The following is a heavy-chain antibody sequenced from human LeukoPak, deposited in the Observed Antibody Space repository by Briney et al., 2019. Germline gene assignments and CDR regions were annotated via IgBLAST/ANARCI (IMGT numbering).Heavy chain of an antibody. CDR1: GFTFTNYA. D-gene: IGHD4-17*01. CDR3: ARASHDYGDYSHFDY. CDR2: INTNTGNP. V-gene: IGHV7-4-1*02. J-gene: IGHJ4*02. Sequence: ASVKVSCKASGFTFTNYAINWVRQAPGQGLEWMGWINTNTGNPTYAQGFTGRFVFSLDSSVSTAYLKITSLKAEDTAVYYCARASHDYGDYSHFDYWGQGTLVTVSS.